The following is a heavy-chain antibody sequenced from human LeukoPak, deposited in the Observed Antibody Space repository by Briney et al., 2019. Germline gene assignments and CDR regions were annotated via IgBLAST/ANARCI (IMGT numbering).Heavy chain of an antibody. CDR2: IYPGDSDT. CDR3: ARQSSSGWANWFDP. V-gene: IGHV5-51*01. Sequence: GESLKISCKGSGYNFTDYWIGWVRQMPGKGLEWMGIIYPGDSDTTYNPSFQGQVTISADKSISTAYLQWSSLKASDTAMYYCARQSSSGWANWFDPWGQGTLVTVSS. CDR1: GYNFTDYW. J-gene: IGHJ5*02. D-gene: IGHD6-19*01.